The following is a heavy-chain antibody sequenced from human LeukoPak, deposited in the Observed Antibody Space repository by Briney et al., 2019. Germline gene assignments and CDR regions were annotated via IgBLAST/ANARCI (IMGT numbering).Heavy chain of an antibody. CDR2: INPNSGDT. V-gene: IGHV1-2*02. CDR1: GYSFSGYY. D-gene: IGHD3-22*01. J-gene: IGHJ4*02. CDR3: ARNPNDSSGYYYGNYFDY. Sequence: ASVKVSCKASGYSFSGYYMHWVRQAPGQGLEWMGWINPNSGDTNYAQKFQGRVTMTRDTSISTAYMELSSLRSDDTAVYYCARNPNDSSGYYYGNYFDYWGQGTLVTVSS.